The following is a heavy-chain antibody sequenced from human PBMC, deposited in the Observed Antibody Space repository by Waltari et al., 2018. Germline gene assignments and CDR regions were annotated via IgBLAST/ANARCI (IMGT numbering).Heavy chain of an antibody. V-gene: IGHV1-2*06. Sequence: QVQLVQSGAEVKKPGASVKVSCKASGYTFTGYYMHWVRQAPGQGLEWMGRINPNSGGTNYAQKFQGRVTMTRDTSISTAYMELSRLRSDDTAVYYCARVPTDIVVVVAATGAFDIWGQGTMVTVSS. CDR2: INPNSGGT. CDR1: GYTFTGYY. D-gene: IGHD2-15*01. CDR3: ARVPTDIVVVVAATGAFDI. J-gene: IGHJ3*02.